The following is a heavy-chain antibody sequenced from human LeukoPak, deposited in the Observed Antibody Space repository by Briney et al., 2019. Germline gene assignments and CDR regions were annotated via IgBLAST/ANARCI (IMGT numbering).Heavy chain of an antibody. CDR3: ARGHGYSYGKNWFDP. D-gene: IGHD5-18*01. CDR1: GGSFSGYY. Sequence: SETLSLTCAVYGGSFSGYYWTWIRQPPGKGLEWIGEINHGGSTNYNPPLKSRVTISVDTSKKQFSLKLNSLTAADTAVYHCARGHGYSYGKNWFDPWGQGTLVTVSS. CDR2: INHGGST. V-gene: IGHV4-34*01. J-gene: IGHJ5*02.